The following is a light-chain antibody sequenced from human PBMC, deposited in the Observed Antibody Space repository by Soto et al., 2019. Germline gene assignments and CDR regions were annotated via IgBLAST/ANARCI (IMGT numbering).Light chain of an antibody. Sequence: EIVLTQSPGTLSLSPGERATLSCRASQSVSRSYLAWYQHKPGQAPRLLIYGASSRATGIPDRFSGSGSGTDFTLTISRLEPEDFAVYYCQHYGSSPHTFGQLTKLEIK. CDR2: GAS. J-gene: IGKJ2*01. CDR1: QSVSRSY. CDR3: QHYGSSPHT. V-gene: IGKV3-20*01.